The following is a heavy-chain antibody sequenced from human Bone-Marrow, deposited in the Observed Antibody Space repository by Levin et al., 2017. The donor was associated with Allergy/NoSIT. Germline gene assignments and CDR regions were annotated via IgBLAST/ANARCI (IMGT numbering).Heavy chain of an antibody. Sequence: GGSLRLSCAASGFTFDYYAMYWVRQPPGKGLEWVSGISWNGGTLVYADSVKGRFTISRDNAKKSLYLQMNSLRVEDTALYYCAKVLTTMTTGRDWYFDLWGRGTVVTVSS. D-gene: IGHD1-1*01. V-gene: IGHV3-9*01. CDR2: ISWNGGTL. CDR3: AKVLTTMTTGRDWYFDL. J-gene: IGHJ2*01. CDR1: GFTFDYYA.